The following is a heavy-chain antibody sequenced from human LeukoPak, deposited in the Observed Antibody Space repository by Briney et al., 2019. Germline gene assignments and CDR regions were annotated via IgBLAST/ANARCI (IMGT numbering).Heavy chain of an antibody. CDR3: VSGDYGNY. V-gene: IGHV3-74*01. J-gene: IGHJ4*02. Sequence: GGSLRLSCAASGFTFSSYWLHWVRQAPGKGLVWVSRVNSDGSSTNYADSVEGRFTVSRDNAKNTLFLQMNSLRVEDTALYYCVSGDYGNYWGQGTLVTVSS. CDR1: GFTFSSYW. D-gene: IGHD4-17*01. CDR2: VNSDGSST.